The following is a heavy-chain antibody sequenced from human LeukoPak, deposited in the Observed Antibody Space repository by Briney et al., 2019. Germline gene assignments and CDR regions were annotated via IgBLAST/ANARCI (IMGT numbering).Heavy chain of an antibody. J-gene: IGHJ5*02. D-gene: IGHD1-26*01. Sequence: SETLSLTCTVSGGSITSYYWSWIRQPPGKGLEWIGYIYYSGSTNYNPSLKSRVTISVDTSKNQFSLKLSSVTAADTAVYYCAREGNSGSYGGWFDPWGQGTLVTVSS. CDR1: GGSITSYY. CDR3: AREGNSGSYGGWFDP. V-gene: IGHV4-59*01. CDR2: IYYSGST.